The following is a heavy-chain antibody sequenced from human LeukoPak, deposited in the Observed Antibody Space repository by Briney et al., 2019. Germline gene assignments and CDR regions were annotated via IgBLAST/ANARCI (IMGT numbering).Heavy chain of an antibody. CDR1: GDSISSYY. D-gene: IGHD6-13*01. Sequence: SETLSLTCTVSGDSISSYYWGWIRQPPGKGLEWIGSIYHSGSTYYNPSLKSRVTISVDTSKNQFSLKLSSVTAADTAVYYCARADYSSTWSHDYYYMDVWGKGTTVTVSS. J-gene: IGHJ6*03. V-gene: IGHV4-38-2*02. CDR3: ARADYSSTWSHDYYYMDV. CDR2: IYHSGST.